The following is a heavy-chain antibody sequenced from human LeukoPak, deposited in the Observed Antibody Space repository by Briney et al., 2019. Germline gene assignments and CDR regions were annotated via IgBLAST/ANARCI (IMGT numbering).Heavy chain of an antibody. CDR1: GYTFTSYY. CDR3: ARDGSSEYSSGWFGPQGSDY. Sequence: ASVKVSCKASGYTFTSYYMHWVRQAPGQGLEWMGIINPNGGSTSYAQKFQGRVTMTRDTSTSTVYMELSSLRSEDTAVYYCARDGSSEYSSGWFGPQGSDYWGQGTLVTVSS. V-gene: IGHV1-46*01. CDR2: INPNGGST. D-gene: IGHD6-19*01. J-gene: IGHJ4*02.